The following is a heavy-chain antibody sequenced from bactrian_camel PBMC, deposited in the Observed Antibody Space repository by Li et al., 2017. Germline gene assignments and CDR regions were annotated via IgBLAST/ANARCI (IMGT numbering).Heavy chain of an antibody. D-gene: IGHD7*01. CDR3: VAGSVPWRTCRLDSPFDN. J-gene: IGHJ4*01. V-gene: IGHV3S31*01. Sequence: VQLVESGGGLVQPGGSLRLSCAGSGFAFVDYYMSLIRQAPEKGPEWVSGIDTAGGLTVYADSVKGRFSMSGDNAKENTAYLQMNSLKPEDTAMYYCVAGSVPWRTCRLDSPFDNWGQGTQVTVS. CDR2: IDTAGGLT. CDR1: GFAFVDYY.